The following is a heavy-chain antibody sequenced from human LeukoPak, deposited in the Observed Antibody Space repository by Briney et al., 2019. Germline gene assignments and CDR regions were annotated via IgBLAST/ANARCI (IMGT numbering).Heavy chain of an antibody. CDR3: AGTGIAVAGTGDY. CDR1: GGSISGPY. J-gene: IGHJ4*02. V-gene: IGHV4-59*11. D-gene: IGHD6-19*01. Sequence: SETLSLTCTVSGGSISGPYWSWIRQPPGKGLEWIAYVYYSGDTNYNPSLKSRVTISVDTSKNQFSLKLSSVTAADTAVYYCAGTGIAVAGTGDYWGQGTLVTVSS. CDR2: VYYSGDT.